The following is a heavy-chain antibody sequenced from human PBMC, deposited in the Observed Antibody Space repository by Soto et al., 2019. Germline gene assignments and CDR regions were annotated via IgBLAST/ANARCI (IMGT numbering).Heavy chain of an antibody. CDR3: ARRWGTSFDF. Sequence: QVQLQESGPGLVKPSETLSLTCTVSGGSISSYYWSWIRQPPGKGLEWIGYIYYSGSTNYNPSLKSRVTLSVDTSKNQFSLKLTSVTAAEAAVYYCARRWGTSFDFWGQGTLVTVSS. V-gene: IGHV4-59*01. CDR2: IYYSGST. CDR1: GGSISSYY. J-gene: IGHJ4*02. D-gene: IGHD7-27*01.